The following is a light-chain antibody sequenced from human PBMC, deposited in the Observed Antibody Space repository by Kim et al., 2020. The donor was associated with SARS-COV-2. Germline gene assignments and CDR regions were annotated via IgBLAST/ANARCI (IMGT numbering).Light chain of an antibody. CDR2: GAS. V-gene: IGKV3-20*01. CDR1: QSVSSSY. Sequence: EIVLTQSPGTLSLSPGERATLSCRASQSVSSSYLAWYQQKPGQAPRLLIYGASSRATGIPDRFSGSGSGTDFTLTISRLEPEDFAVYYCQQYSSSLLTFGGGTKLEI. J-gene: IGKJ4*01. CDR3: QQYSSSLLT.